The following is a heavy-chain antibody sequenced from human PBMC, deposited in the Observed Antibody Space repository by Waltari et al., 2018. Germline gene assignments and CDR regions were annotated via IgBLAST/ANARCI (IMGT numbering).Heavy chain of an antibody. Sequence: QVQLVESGGGVVQPEKSLRLSCAVSGLPFIAHGFHWVRQAPGKGLEWLAVVTYDGSKEYYAESVKGRFSISRDNSENTLYLQIHSLRPEDTAVYYCAALYTGSYYDLDVWGQGTTVTVSS. CDR1: GLPFIAHG. J-gene: IGHJ6*02. CDR2: VTYDGSKE. D-gene: IGHD1-26*01. V-gene: IGHV3-30*03. CDR3: AALYTGSYYDLDV.